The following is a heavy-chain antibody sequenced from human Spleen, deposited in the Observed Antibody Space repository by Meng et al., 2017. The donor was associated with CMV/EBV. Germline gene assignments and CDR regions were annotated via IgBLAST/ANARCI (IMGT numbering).Heavy chain of an antibody. Sequence: ASVKVSCKASGYTFTSYGISWVRQAPGQGLEWMGWISAYNGNTNYAQKLQGRVTMTPDTSTSTAYMELRSLRSDDTAVYYCASGGRGTYYDFWSGYSYFDYWGQGTLVTVSS. CDR3: ASGGRGTYYDFWSGYSYFDY. D-gene: IGHD3-3*01. CDR2: ISAYNGNT. CDR1: GYTFTSYG. V-gene: IGHV1-18*01. J-gene: IGHJ4*02.